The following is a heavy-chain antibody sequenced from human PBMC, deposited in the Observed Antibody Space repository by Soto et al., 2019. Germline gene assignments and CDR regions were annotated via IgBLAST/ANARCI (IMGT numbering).Heavy chain of an antibody. CDR1: GFTFRSYS. Sequence: GGSLILSCAASGFTFRSYSMSWVRQAPGKGLEWVSAISGSGGSTYYADSVKGRFTISRDNSKNTLYLQMNSLRAEDTAVYYCAKEQYSSLAGMDVWGQGTTVTVSS. CDR2: ISGSGGST. J-gene: IGHJ6*02. D-gene: IGHD6-6*01. V-gene: IGHV3-23*01. CDR3: AKEQYSSLAGMDV.